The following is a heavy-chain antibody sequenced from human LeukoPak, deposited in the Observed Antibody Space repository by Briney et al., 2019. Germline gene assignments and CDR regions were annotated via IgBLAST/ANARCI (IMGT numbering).Heavy chain of an antibody. D-gene: IGHD3-22*01. Sequence: GESLKISCKGSGYHFTSYWLAWVRQMPGKGLEWMGIIYPGDSDTRYSPSFQGQVIISADKSISTAYLQWSSLKASDTAIYYCAIRWGYDGSGYPDYWGQGTLVTVSS. CDR1: GYHFTSYW. V-gene: IGHV5-51*01. CDR2: IYPGDSDT. CDR3: AIRWGYDGSGYPDY. J-gene: IGHJ4*02.